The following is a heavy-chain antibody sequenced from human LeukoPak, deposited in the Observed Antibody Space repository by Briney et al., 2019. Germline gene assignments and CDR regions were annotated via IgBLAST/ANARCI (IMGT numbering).Heavy chain of an antibody. CDR1: GFTFGSYG. V-gene: IGHV3-30*03. CDR2: ISYDGSNK. J-gene: IGHJ4*02. CDR3: ASAKGYGDYFDY. Sequence: GGSLRLSCAASGFTFGSYGMHWVRQAPGKGLEWVAVISYDGSNKYYADSVKGRFTISRDNSKNTLYLQMNSLRAEDTAVYYCASAKGYGDYFDYWGQGTLVTVSS. D-gene: IGHD4-17*01.